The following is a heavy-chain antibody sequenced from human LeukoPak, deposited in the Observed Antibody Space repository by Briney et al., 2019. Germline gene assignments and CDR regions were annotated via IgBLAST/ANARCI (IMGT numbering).Heavy chain of an antibody. CDR1: GFTVSSNY. J-gene: IGHJ4*02. D-gene: IGHD6-25*01. V-gene: IGHV3-53*01. Sequence: RGSLRHSCAASGFTVSSNYMSWVRQAPGKGLEWVSIIYIGGITYYADSVKGRFTISRDSSKNTLYLQMNSLRAEDTAVYYCARDLSNGFDYWGQGTLVTVSS. CDR3: ARDLSNGFDY. CDR2: IYIGGIT.